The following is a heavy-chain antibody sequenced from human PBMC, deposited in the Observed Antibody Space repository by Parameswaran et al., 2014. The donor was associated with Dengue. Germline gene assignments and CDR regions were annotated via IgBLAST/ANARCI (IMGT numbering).Heavy chain of an antibody. D-gene: IGHD5-24*01. J-gene: IGHJ4*02. CDR2: IYHSGST. V-gene: IGHV4-30-2*01. Sequence: VRQAPGKGLEWIGYIYHSGSTYYNPSLKSRVTISVDRSKNQFSLKLSSVTAADTAVYYCAREGGYNFRYFDYWGQGTLVTVSS. CDR3: AREGGYNFRYFDY.